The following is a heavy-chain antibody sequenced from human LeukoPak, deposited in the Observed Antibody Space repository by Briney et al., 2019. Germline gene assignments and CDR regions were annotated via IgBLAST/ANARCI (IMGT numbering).Heavy chain of an antibody. CDR2: VYPGDSDS. Sequence: GESLKISCKSSGYSFTDYWIAWVRQIPGKGLEWMGFVYPGDSDSRYSPSFRGPVTFSADKANSTAYLQWNSLRASDTAIYYCARHSPGWMVRPYCFDSWGQGTLVTVSS. V-gene: IGHV5-51*01. J-gene: IGHJ4*02. D-gene: IGHD3-10*01. CDR1: GYSFTDYW. CDR3: ARHSPGWMVRPYCFDS.